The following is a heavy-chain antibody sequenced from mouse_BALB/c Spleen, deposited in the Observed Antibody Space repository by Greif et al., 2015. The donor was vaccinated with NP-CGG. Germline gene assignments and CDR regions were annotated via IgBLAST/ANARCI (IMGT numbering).Heavy chain of an antibody. D-gene: IGHD2-3*01. CDR3: ASLYDGPWFAY. CDR2: IWGGGST. CDR1: GFSLSRYS. V-gene: IGHV2-6-4*01. Sequence: VKLVESGPGLVAPSQSLSITCTVSGFSLSRYSVHWVRQPPGKGLEWLGMIWGGGSTDYNSALKSRLSISKDNSKSXVFLKMNSLQTEDTAMYYCASLYDGPWFAYWGQGTLVTVSA. J-gene: IGHJ3*01.